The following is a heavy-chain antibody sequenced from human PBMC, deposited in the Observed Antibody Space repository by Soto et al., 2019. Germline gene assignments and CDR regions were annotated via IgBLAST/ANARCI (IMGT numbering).Heavy chain of an antibody. J-gene: IGHJ1*01. V-gene: IGHV1-2*02. CDR1: GYSFTGYN. D-gene: IGHD6-6*01. CDR2: INPNSGGA. Sequence: QVLLVQSGAAVKKPGASVKVSCKASGYSFTGYNMHWVRQAPGQGLEWMGWINPNSGGANYAQKFQDRVTMTRDTSITTAYMELSRLTSDDTAVYYCAREGSSSSEYFQHWDQGTLVTVSS. CDR3: AREGSSSSEYFQH.